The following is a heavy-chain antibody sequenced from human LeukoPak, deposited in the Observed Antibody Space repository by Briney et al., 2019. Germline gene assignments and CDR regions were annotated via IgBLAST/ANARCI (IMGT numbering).Heavy chain of an antibody. CDR2: VSGNGGST. D-gene: IGHD1-26*01. CDR3: AKSKAGSGNYGDY. CDR1: GFTFSSYA. Sequence: GGSLRLSCAASGFTFSSYAMSWVRQAPGKGLEWVSTVSGNGGSTYYVDSVKGRLTISRDNSKNTLYLQMNSLRAEDTAVYYCAKSKAGSGNYGDYWGQGTLVTVSS. V-gene: IGHV3-23*01. J-gene: IGHJ4*02.